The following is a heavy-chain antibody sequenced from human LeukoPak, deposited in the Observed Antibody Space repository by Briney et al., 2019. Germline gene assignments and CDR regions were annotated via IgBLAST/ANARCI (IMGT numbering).Heavy chain of an antibody. Sequence: GGSLRLSCAASGFTFSSYWMTWVRQAPGKGLEWVANIKQDASERYYVDSVKGRFTISRDNAKNSLYLQMNSMRAEDTAVYYCATPTAGTWHFDYWGQGTLVTVSS. V-gene: IGHV3-7*01. CDR1: GFTFSSYW. CDR2: IKQDASER. CDR3: ATPTAGTWHFDY. J-gene: IGHJ4*02. D-gene: IGHD1-1*01.